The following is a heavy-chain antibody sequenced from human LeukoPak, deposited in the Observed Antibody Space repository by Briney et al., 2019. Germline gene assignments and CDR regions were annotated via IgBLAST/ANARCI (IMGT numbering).Heavy chain of an antibody. CDR2: IYPRDSTT. D-gene: IGHD3-3*01. J-gene: IGHJ4*02. V-gene: IGHV5-51*01. Sequence: GESLKISCQGSGYDSGVSFTSHSIAWVRQMPGKGLEWMGIIYPRDSTTLYSPSFQGQVTISADTSIHTAYLQWISLKDSDTAMYYCARLGDFWSGYKTFDYWGQGTLVTVSS. CDR3: ARLGDFWSGYKTFDY. CDR1: GYDSGVSFTSHS.